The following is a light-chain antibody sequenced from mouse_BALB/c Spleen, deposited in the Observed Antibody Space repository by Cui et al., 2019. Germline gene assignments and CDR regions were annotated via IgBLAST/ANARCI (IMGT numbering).Light chain of an antibody. CDR1: ENIYNN. CDR2: AAT. V-gene: IGKV12-46*01. Sequence: IQMTQSPASLSASVGETVTITCRASENIYNNLAWYQQKQGKSPQLLVYAATNLADGVPSRFSGSGSGTQYSLKVNSLQSEDFGSYYCQHFWGTPWTFGGGTKLEIK. J-gene: IGKJ1*01. CDR3: QHFWGTPWT.